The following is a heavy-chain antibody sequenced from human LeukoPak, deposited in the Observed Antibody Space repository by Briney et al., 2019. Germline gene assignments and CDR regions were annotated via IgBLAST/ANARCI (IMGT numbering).Heavy chain of an antibody. J-gene: IGHJ4*02. Sequence: GASVKVSCKASGYTFTSYGISWVRQAPGQGLEWMGWISAYNGNTNYAQKLQGRVTMTTDTSTSTAYMELSSLRSEDTAVYYCARGIWNGLLAVSMRQLVSFDYWGQGTLVTVSS. CDR3: ARGIWNGLLAVSMRQLVSFDY. CDR2: ISAYNGNT. D-gene: IGHD6-13*01. V-gene: IGHV1-18*01. CDR1: GYTFTSYG.